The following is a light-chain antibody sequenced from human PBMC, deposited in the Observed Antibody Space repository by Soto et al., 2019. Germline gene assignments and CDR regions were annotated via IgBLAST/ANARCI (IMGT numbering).Light chain of an antibody. J-gene: IGLJ3*02. CDR3: QTWGTGVQV. CDR1: SGHSSYA. V-gene: IGLV4-69*01. Sequence: QLVLTQSPSAPASLGASVKLTCTLSSGHSSYAIAWHQQQPEKGPRYLMKLNSDGSHNKGDGIPDRFSGSSSGAERYLTISSLQSEDEADYYCQTWGTGVQVFGGGTKVTVL. CDR2: LNSDGSH.